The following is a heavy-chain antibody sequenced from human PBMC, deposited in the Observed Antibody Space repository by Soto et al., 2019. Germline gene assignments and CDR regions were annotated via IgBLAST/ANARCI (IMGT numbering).Heavy chain of an antibody. CDR1: GGSFSGYY. J-gene: IGHJ4*02. Sequence: SETLSLTCAVYGGSFSGYYWSWIRQPPGKGLEWIGEINHSGSTNYNPSLKSRVTISVDKSKNQFSLKLMSLSAADTAVYYCGRLEGLATISYYFDYGGQGALVTVSS. D-gene: IGHD3-9*01. CDR2: INHSGST. V-gene: IGHV4-34*01. CDR3: GRLEGLATISYYFDY.